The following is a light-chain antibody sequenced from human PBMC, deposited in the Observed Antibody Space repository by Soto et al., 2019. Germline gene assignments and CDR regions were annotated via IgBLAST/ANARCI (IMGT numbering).Light chain of an antibody. CDR1: SGSIASNY. Sequence: NFMLTQPHSVSESPGKTVTISCTRSSGSIASNYVQWYQQRPGSAPTTVIYEDNQRPSGVPDRFSGSIDSSSNSASLTISGLKTEDGADYYCQSYDSSKGGFGGGTKVTVL. CDR2: EDN. J-gene: IGLJ2*01. V-gene: IGLV6-57*03. CDR3: QSYDSSKGG.